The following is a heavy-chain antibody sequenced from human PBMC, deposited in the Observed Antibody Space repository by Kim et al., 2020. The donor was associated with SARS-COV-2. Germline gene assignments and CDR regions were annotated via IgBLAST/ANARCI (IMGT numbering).Heavy chain of an antibody. CDR1: GFTFSSYG. Sequence: GGSLRLSCAASGFTFSSYGMHWVRQAPGKGLEWVAVISYDGSNKYYADSVKGRFTISRDNSKNTLYLQMNSLRAEDTAVYYCAKSLAVAGGGSLNYGMDVWGQGTTVTVSS. CDR3: AKSLAVAGGGSLNYGMDV. J-gene: IGHJ6*02. V-gene: IGHV3-30*18. CDR2: ISYDGSNK. D-gene: IGHD6-19*01.